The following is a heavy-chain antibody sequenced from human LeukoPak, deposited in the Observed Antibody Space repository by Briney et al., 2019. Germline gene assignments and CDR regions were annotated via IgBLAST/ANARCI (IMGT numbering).Heavy chain of an antibody. Sequence: GGSLILSCAASGFIFRNYWMGWVRPAPGKGREWGANTKPDGSAEYYADSVRGRFTASRDNANNLLYLQMNRLRAEDTAVYYCARDGGLHTNFDYWGQGTLLTVSS. D-gene: IGHD2-15*01. J-gene: IGHJ4*02. CDR2: TKPDGSAE. CDR3: ARDGGLHTNFDY. CDR1: GFIFRNYW. V-gene: IGHV3-7*01.